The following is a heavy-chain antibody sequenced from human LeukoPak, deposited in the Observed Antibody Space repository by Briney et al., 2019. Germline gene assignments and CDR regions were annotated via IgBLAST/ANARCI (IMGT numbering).Heavy chain of an antibody. V-gene: IGHV1-69*13. D-gene: IGHD3-9*01. CDR3: ARGGYYDILTGYYPNYYYMDV. J-gene: IGHJ6*03. CDR2: IIPIFGTA. Sequence: SVKVSCKASGGTFSSYAISWVRQAPGQGLEWMGGIIPIFGTANYAQKFQGRVTITADESTSTAYMELSSLRSEDTAVYYCARGGYYDILTGYYPNYYYMDVWGKGATVTVSS. CDR1: GGTFSSYA.